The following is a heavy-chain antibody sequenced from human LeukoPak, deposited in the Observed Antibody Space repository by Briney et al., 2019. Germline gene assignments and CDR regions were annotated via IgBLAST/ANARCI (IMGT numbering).Heavy chain of an antibody. CDR1: GFTFSSYA. CDR2: ISGSGGST. D-gene: IGHD5-18*01. J-gene: IGHJ4*02. CDR3: AKMLSAMVNSLFDY. V-gene: IGHV3-23*01. Sequence: GGSLRLSCAASGFTFSSYAMSWVRQAPGKGLVWVSAISGSGGSTYYADSVKGRFTISRDNSKNTLYLQMNNLRAEDTAVYYCAKMLSAMVNSLFDYWGQGTLVTVSS.